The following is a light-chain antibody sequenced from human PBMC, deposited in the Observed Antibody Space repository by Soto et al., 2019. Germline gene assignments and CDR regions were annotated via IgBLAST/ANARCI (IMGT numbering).Light chain of an antibody. CDR1: SRDVGIYNL. V-gene: IGLV2-23*01. CDR2: EDT. Sequence: QSVLTQPASVSGSPGQSITISCTGTSRDVGIYNLVSWYQLHPGKVPKLIIYEDTKRPPGISSRLSGSESGITAFLTISGLQAEDEADYYCCSYAGSSTDVFGTGTKVTVL. CDR3: CSYAGSSTDV. J-gene: IGLJ1*01.